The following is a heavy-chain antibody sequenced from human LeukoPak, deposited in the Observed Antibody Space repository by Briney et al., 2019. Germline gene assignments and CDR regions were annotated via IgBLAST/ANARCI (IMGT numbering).Heavy chain of an antibody. V-gene: IGHV3-30*02. J-gene: IGHJ3*02. D-gene: IGHD6-19*01. Sequence: PGGSLRLSCAASGFTFSSYGMHWVRQAPGKGLEWVAFIRYDGSNKYYADSVKGRFTISRDNSKNTLYLQMNSLRAEDMALCYCAKDTSPFGSGWFDAFDIWGQGTMVTVSS. CDR2: IRYDGSNK. CDR1: GFTFSSYG. CDR3: AKDTSPFGSGWFDAFDI.